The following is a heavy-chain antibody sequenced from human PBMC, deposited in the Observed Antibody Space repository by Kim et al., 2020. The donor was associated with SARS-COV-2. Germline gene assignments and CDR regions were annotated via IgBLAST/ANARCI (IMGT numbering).Heavy chain of an antibody. Sequence: SVKGHLTISRDNSKHTLYLQMSSLGADDTAVYYCATEISRGHTRDNYFDPWGQGTLVTVSS. J-gene: IGHJ5*02. D-gene: IGHD3-10*01. CDR3: ATEISRGHTRDNYFDP. V-gene: IGHV3-23*01.